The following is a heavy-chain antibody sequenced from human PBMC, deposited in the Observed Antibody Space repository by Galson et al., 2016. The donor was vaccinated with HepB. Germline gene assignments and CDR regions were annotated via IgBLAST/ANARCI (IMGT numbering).Heavy chain of an antibody. V-gene: IGHV5-51*01. CDR3: ARRVIMGEPDY. D-gene: IGHD1-26*01. CDR2: IYPGNSDT. J-gene: IGHJ4*02. CDR1: GYSFTSTW. Sequence: QSGAEVKKPGESLKISCQASGYSFTSTWIGWVRQMPGKGLEWMGIIYPGNSDTVCNPSFRGQVTFSADKSINTAYLHWGSLTASDSAVYYCARRVIMGEPDYWGQGTLVTVSS.